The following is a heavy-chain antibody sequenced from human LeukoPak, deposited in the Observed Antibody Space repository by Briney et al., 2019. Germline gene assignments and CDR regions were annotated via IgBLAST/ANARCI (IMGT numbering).Heavy chain of an antibody. Sequence: SETLSLTCTVSGGSINSYYWSWIRQPAGKGLEWIGRIYSSGSTNYNPSLKSRVTISVDTSKNQFSLKLSSVTAADTAVYYCARLGVVPAASYFDYWGQGTLVTVSS. CDR3: ARLGVVPAASYFDY. V-gene: IGHV4-4*07. D-gene: IGHD2-2*01. J-gene: IGHJ4*02. CDR2: IYSSGST. CDR1: GGSINSYY.